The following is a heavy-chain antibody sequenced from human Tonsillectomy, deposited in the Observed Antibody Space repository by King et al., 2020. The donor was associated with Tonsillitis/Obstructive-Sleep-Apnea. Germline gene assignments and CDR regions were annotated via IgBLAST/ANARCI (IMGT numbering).Heavy chain of an antibody. J-gene: IGHJ4*02. CDR1: GFTFSSYS. V-gene: IGHV3-21*01. Sequence: VQLVESGGGLVKPGGSLRLSCAASGFTFSSYSMNWVRQAPGKGLEWVSSISSSSSYIYYADSVKGRFTISRDNAKNSLYLQMNSLRAEDTAVYYCARGSVDGYNSYDCWGQGTLVTVSS. CDR3: ARGSVDGYNSYDC. CDR2: ISSSSSYI. D-gene: IGHD5-24*01.